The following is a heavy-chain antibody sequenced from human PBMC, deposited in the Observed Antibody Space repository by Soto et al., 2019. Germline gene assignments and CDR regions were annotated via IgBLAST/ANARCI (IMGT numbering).Heavy chain of an antibody. V-gene: IGHV3-7*05. J-gene: IGHJ4*02. CDR2: IKQDGSEK. Sequence: EVQLVESGGGLVQPGESLRLSCVASGFALSNYWINWVRQAPGKGLEWVANIKQDGSEKNYVDSVKGRFTISRDNARNSLYLQMNSLRADATAAYYCATETSTWGCWGQGTLVTVSS. CDR3: ATETSTWGC. CDR1: GFALSNYW. D-gene: IGHD7-27*01.